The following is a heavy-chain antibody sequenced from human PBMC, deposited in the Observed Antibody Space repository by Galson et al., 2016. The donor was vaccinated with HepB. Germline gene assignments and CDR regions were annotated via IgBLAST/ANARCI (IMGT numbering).Heavy chain of an antibody. CDR3: ARPTYYYGSGSWYFFDY. D-gene: IGHD3-10*01. V-gene: IGHV1-18*04. J-gene: IGHJ4*02. CDR2: ISAYNAYT. Sequence: SVKVSCKASGYTFTSYGIIWVRQAPGQGLEWMGWISAYNAYTNYAQNLQGRVTMTIDTSTSTAYMELRSLRSDDTAVYYCARPTYYYGSGSWYFFDYWGQGTLVTVSS. CDR1: GYTFTSYG.